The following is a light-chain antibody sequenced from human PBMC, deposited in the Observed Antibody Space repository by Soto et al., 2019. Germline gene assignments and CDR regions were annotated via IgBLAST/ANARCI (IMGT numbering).Light chain of an antibody. V-gene: IGLV2-14*01. CDR2: EVS. J-gene: IGLJ1*01. CDR3: SSYTSSSTYV. CDR1: SSNIGGYNV. Sequence: QSVLTQPASVSGSPGQSITISCSGTSSNIGGYNVVSWYQQHPGKAPKVIVYEVSNRPSGVSNRFSGSKSGNTASLTISGLQAEDEADYYCSSYTSSSTYVFGTGTKVTAL.